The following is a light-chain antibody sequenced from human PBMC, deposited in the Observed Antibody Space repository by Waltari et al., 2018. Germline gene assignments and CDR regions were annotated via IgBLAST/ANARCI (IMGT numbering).Light chain of an antibody. J-gene: IGKJ3*01. CDR1: QSISSY. V-gene: IGKV1-39*01. CDR2: AAS. Sequence: DIQMTQSPSSLSASVGDRVTITCRASQSISSYLNWYQQKPGKAPKLLIYAASSLQSGVPSRFSGSGSGTDFTLTISSLQPEDFATYYCQQSYSTPFGFGPGTKVDIK. CDR3: QQSYSTPFG.